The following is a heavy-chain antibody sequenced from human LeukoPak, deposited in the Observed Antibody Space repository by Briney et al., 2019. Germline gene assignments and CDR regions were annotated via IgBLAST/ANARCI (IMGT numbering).Heavy chain of an antibody. J-gene: IGHJ4*02. CDR1: GFVVSNSD. CDR3: LSLGGGSVGY. D-gene: IGHD1-26*01. CDR2: VERSSSI. Sequence: GGSLRLSCAASGFVVSNSDMNWVRQAPGKGLEWVSGVERSSSIDYGESVKGRFTIYRDNSKNTVALQMNSRRAEDTAVYFCLSLGGGSVGYGGQGTLVSVPS. V-gene: IGHV3-53*01.